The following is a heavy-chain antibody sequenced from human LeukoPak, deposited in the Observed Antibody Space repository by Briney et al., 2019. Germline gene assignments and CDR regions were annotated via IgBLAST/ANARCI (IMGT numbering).Heavy chain of an antibody. J-gene: IGHJ6*02. CDR2: ISGSGGST. CDR3: AKLNDNYYYYGMDV. CDR1: GFTFSYYG. Sequence: GGSLRLSCAASGFTFSYYGMQWVRQAPGKGLEWVSLISGSGGSTYYADSVKGRFTISRDNSKNTLYLQMNSLRAEDTAVYYCAKLNDNYYYYGMDVWGQGTTVTVSS. D-gene: IGHD1-1*01. V-gene: IGHV3-23*01.